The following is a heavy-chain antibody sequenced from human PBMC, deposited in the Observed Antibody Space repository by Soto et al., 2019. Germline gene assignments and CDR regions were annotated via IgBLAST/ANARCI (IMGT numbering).Heavy chain of an antibody. CDR1: GFTFSSYG. J-gene: IGHJ3*02. D-gene: IGHD3-22*01. V-gene: IGHV3-33*01. Sequence: GGSLRLSCAASGFTFSSYGMHWVRQAPGKGLEWVAVIWYDGSNKYYADSVKGRFTISRDNSKNTLYLQMNSLKTEDTAVYYCATEVIYYDSSGYWTVVGDTLDIWGQGTMVTVSS. CDR3: ATEVIYYDSSGYWTVVGDTLDI. CDR2: IWYDGSNK.